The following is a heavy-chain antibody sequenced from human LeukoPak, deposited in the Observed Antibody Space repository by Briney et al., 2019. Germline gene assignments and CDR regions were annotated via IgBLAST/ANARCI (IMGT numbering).Heavy chain of an antibody. D-gene: IGHD4-17*01. CDR3: ARGGTMTTVPL. Sequence: SETLPLTCTVSGGSISSYYWSWIRQPPGKGLEWIGYIYTSGSTNYNPSLKSRVTISVDTSKNQISLKLSSVTAADTAVYYCARGGTMTTVPLWGQGTLVTVSS. V-gene: IGHV4-4*09. J-gene: IGHJ4*02. CDR1: GGSISSYY. CDR2: IYTSGST.